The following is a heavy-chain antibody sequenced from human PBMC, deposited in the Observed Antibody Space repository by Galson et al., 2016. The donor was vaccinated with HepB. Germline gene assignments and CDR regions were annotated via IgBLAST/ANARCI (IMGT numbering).Heavy chain of an antibody. Sequence: SLRPSCAASGFTFSDYYMNWIRQAPGKGLEWVSYISSSGSYIYYADSVKGRFTISRDNAKNSLYLQMDSLRAEDTAVYYCARGDRHSSSWWGFDYWGQGTLVAVSS. D-gene: IGHD6-13*01. V-gene: IGHV3-11*01. CDR3: ARGDRHSSSWWGFDY. J-gene: IGHJ4*02. CDR1: GFTFSDYY. CDR2: ISSSGSYI.